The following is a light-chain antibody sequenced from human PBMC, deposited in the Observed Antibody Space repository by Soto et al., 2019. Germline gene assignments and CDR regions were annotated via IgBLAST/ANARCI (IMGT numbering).Light chain of an antibody. CDR2: DAS. J-gene: IGKJ1*01. CDR3: QQYNIYQGT. V-gene: IGKV1-5*01. CDR1: QDINIW. Sequence: IQMTQSPSTLSASVGDRVTVTCRASQDINIWLAWYQQKPGRAPKLLIYDASTLESGVPSRFSGRRSGSEFPISISSLQPDDFASYYCQQYNIYQGTFGQGTKVE.